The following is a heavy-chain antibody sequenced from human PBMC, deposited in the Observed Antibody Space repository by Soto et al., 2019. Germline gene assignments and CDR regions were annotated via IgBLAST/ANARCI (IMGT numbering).Heavy chain of an antibody. CDR1: GYTSTGHY. Sequence: GASVKVSCKASGYTSTGHYIHWVRQAPEQGPEWMGEIGPESGATRYAQRFQGRVTMTRDMSITTVYMELNYLSPDDTAVYYCGRGRSGQIVVFYWGQGTPVTVSS. J-gene: IGHJ4*02. CDR3: GRGRSGQIVVFY. CDR2: IGPESGAT. D-gene: IGHD1-26*01. V-gene: IGHV1-2*02.